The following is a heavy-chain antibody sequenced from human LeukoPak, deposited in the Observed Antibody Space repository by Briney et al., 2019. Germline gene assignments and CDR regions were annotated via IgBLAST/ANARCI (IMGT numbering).Heavy chain of an antibody. CDR1: GYTFTSYD. J-gene: IGHJ5*02. CDR2: MNPNSGNT. D-gene: IGHD6-13*01. CDR3: ARVPSRRSSWYWEGNWFDP. Sequence: ASVKVSCKASGYTFTSYDINWVRQATGQGLEWMGWMNPNSGNTGYAQKFQGRVTMTRNTSISTAYMELSSLGSEDTAVYYCARVPSRRSSWYWEGNWFDPWGQGTLVTVSS. V-gene: IGHV1-8*01.